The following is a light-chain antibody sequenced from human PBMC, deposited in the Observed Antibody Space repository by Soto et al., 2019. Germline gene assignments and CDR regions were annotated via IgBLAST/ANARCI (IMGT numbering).Light chain of an antibody. J-gene: IGKJ2*01. CDR1: QSISTY. CDR2: AAS. Sequence: DIQMTQSPSSLSASLGDRVTITCRASQSISTYLNWYQQKPRKAPKLLIYAASSLQSGVPSRFSGSGSGTDFTLTISSLQPEDFATYFCQESYSTPYTFGLGTKLEIK. V-gene: IGKV1-39*01. CDR3: QESYSTPYT.